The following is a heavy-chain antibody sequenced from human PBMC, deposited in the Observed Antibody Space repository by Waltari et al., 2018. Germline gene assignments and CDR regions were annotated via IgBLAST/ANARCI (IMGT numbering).Heavy chain of an antibody. D-gene: IGHD5-18*01. Sequence: EVQLVESGGGLVQPGGSLRLSCAGSGFTVSSNYMNWVRQTPGTGLEWVSMMYSGGITYYADSVKGRFTISRDNSKNTLHLQMNSLRAEDTAVYFCSYGRFEYWGQGTLVTVSS. V-gene: IGHV3-66*02. CDR2: MYSGGIT. CDR3: SYGRFEY. J-gene: IGHJ4*02. CDR1: GFTVSSNY.